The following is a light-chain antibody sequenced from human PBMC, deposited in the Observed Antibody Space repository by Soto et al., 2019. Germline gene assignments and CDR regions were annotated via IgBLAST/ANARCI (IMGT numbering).Light chain of an antibody. CDR3: ATWDDSRNAWL. J-gene: IGLJ3*02. CDR2: NNN. CDR1: SSNTGSNT. V-gene: IGLV1-44*01. Sequence: QSVLTQPPSASGTPGQRVTISCSGSSSNTGSNTVSWYQQLPGTAPKLLIYNNNQWPSGVPDRFSGSNSGTSASLAISGLQSEDEADYYCATWDDSRNAWLFGGGTKVTVL.